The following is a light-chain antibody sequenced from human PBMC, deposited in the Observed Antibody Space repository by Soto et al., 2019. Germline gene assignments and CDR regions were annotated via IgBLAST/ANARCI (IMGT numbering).Light chain of an antibody. CDR1: QGISSW. Sequence: DIQMTQSPYSVSASVGDRVTITCRADQGISSWLAWYQQKPGKTPKPLLYAASSLQSGDPSRFRGSGSGTDVTPTNSSPQPEDFATHYCQQANSVPLTSGPGTKVDI. V-gene: IGKV1-12*01. CDR3: QQANSVPLT. J-gene: IGKJ3*01. CDR2: AAS.